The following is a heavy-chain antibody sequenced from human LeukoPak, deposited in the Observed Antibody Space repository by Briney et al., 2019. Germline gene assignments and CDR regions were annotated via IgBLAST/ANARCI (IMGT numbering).Heavy chain of an antibody. Sequence: GASVKVSCKASGYTFTSYGISWVRQAPGQGLEWMGWISAYNGNTNYAQKLQGRVTMTTDTSTSTAYMELRSLRSDDTAVYYCARGGAKDYYDSSGYFLSFDPWGQGTLVTVSS. V-gene: IGHV1-18*01. CDR1: GYTFTSYG. CDR2: ISAYNGNT. J-gene: IGHJ5*02. D-gene: IGHD3-22*01. CDR3: ARGGAKDYYDSSGYFLSFDP.